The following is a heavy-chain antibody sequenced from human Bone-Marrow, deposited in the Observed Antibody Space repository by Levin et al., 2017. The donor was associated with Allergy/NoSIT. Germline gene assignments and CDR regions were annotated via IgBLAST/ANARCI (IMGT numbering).Heavy chain of an antibody. CDR2: ISRSGSP. Sequence: SETLSLTCTVSGGSISSGSYYWSWIRQPAGKPLEWIGRISRSGSPNYNLSLKSRLTISVDTSKNQFSLKFSSVTAADTAVYDCARGAYGSGSRDWFDPWGQGNLVTVSS. CDR1: GGSISSGSYY. D-gene: IGHD3-10*01. V-gene: IGHV4-61*02. J-gene: IGHJ5*02. CDR3: ARGAYGSGSRDWFDP.